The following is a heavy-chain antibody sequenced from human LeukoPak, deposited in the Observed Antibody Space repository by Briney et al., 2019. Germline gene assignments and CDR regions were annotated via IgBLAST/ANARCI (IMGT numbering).Heavy chain of an antibody. D-gene: IGHD5-12*01. J-gene: IGHJ4*02. CDR1: GGSFSGYY. V-gene: IGHV4-34*01. CDR2: INHSGST. CDR3: ARADRGYSGYREYFDH. Sequence: SETLSLTCAVYGGSFSGYYWSWIRQPPGKGLEWIGEINHSGSTNYNPSLKSRVTISVDTSKNQFSLKLSSVTAADTAVYYCARADRGYSGYREYFDHWGQGTLVTVSS.